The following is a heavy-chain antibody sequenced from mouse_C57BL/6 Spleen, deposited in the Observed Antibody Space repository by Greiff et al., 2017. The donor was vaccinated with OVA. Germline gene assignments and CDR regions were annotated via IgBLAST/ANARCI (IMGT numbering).Heavy chain of an antibody. CDR3: ARNHYGRASYFDY. D-gene: IGHD1-1*01. Sequence: VMLVESGPGLVAPSQSLSITCTVSGFSLTSYAISWVRQPPGKGLEWLGVIWTGGGTNYNSALKSRLSISKDNSKSHVFLKMNSLQTDDTARYYCARNHYGRASYFDYWGQGTTLTVSS. CDR1: GFSLTSYA. V-gene: IGHV2-9-1*01. J-gene: IGHJ2*01. CDR2: IWTGGGT.